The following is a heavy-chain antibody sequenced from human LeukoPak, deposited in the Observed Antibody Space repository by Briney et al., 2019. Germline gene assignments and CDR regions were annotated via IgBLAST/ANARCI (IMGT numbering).Heavy chain of an antibody. V-gene: IGHV4-30-2*01. CDR1: GGSISSGGYS. CDR2: IYHSGST. Sequence: SETLSLTCAVSGGSISSGGYSWSWIRQPPGKGLEWIVYIYHSGSTYYNPSLKSRVTISVDRSKNQFSLKLSSVTAADTAVYYCARHWSNNFDYWGQGTLVTVSS. CDR3: ARHWSNNFDY. J-gene: IGHJ4*02. D-gene: IGHD3-3*01.